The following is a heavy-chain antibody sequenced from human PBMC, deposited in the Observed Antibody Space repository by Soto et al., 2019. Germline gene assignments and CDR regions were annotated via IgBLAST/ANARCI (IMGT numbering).Heavy chain of an antibody. D-gene: IGHD3-22*01. Sequence: ASVKVSCKASGGTFSSYAISWVRQAPGQGLEWMGGIIPIFGTANYAQKFQGRVTITADESTSTAYMELSSLRSEDTAVYYCARDLMGYYDSSGYYSPLGYWGQGTLVPVAS. CDR1: GGTFSSYA. CDR2: IIPIFGTA. V-gene: IGHV1-69*13. J-gene: IGHJ4*02. CDR3: ARDLMGYYDSSGYYSPLGY.